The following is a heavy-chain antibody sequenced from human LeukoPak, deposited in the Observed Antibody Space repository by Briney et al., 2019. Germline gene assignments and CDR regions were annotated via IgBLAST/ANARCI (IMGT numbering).Heavy chain of an antibody. CDR3: ARGGGGYPELFDY. CDR1: GGSFSGYY. D-gene: IGHD2-15*01. Sequence: SETLSLTCAVYGGSFSGYYWSWIRQPPGKGLEWIGEINHSGSTNYNPSLKSRVTISVGTSKNQFSLKLSSVTAADTAVYYCARGGGGYPELFDYWGQGTLVTVSS. J-gene: IGHJ4*02. V-gene: IGHV4-34*01. CDR2: INHSGST.